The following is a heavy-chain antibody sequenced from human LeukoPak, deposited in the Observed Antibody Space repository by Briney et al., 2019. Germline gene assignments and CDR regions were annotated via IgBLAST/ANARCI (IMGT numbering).Heavy chain of an antibody. D-gene: IGHD2-15*01. Sequence: SETLSLTCTVSGGSISSYYWSWIRQPPGKGLEWIGYIYYSGSTNYNPSLKSRVTISVDTSKNQFSLKLSSVTAADTAVYYCARTPPYCSDGSCYPVIYYYGMDVWGKGTTVTVSS. CDR2: IYYSGST. CDR3: ARTPPYCSDGSCYPVIYYYGMDV. V-gene: IGHV4-59*01. CDR1: GGSISSYY. J-gene: IGHJ6*04.